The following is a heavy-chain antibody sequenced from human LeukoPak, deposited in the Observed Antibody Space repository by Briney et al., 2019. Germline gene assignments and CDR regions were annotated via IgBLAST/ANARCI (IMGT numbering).Heavy chain of an antibody. Sequence: SETLSLTCTVSGGSISSYYWSWIRQPPGKGLEWIGYIYYSGSTNYNPSLKRRLTISVDTSKNQFSLKLNSVTAADTAVYYCARDRSEFDYWGQGTLVTVSS. V-gene: IGHV4-59*01. CDR1: GGSISSYY. CDR2: IYYSGST. J-gene: IGHJ4*02. CDR3: ARDRSEFDY.